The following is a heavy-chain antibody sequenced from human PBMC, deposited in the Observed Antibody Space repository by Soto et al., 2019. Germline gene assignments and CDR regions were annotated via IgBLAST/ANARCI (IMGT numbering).Heavy chain of an antibody. V-gene: IGHV1-2*02. CDR3: ARAVPAAMRYYYYGMDV. Sequence: QVQLVQSGAEVKKPGASVKVSCKASGYTFTGYYMHWVRQAPGQGLEWMGWINPNSGGTNYAQKFQGGVTMTRDTSISTAYMELGRLRSDDTAVYYCARAVPAAMRYYYYGMDVWGQGTTVTVSS. D-gene: IGHD2-2*01. CDR2: INPNSGGT. J-gene: IGHJ6*02. CDR1: GYTFTGYY.